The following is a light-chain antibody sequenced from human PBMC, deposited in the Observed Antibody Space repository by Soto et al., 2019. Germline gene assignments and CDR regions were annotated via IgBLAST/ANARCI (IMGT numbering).Light chain of an antibody. Sequence: EIVLTQSPATLSLSPGERATLSCRASQSVGTYLAWYQQKPGQAPRLLIYDASNRATGIPARFSGSGSGTDFTLTISSLEPEDFAAYYCQQRSNWWTFGPGTKVDIK. V-gene: IGKV3-11*01. CDR3: QQRSNWWT. CDR2: DAS. J-gene: IGKJ3*01. CDR1: QSVGTY.